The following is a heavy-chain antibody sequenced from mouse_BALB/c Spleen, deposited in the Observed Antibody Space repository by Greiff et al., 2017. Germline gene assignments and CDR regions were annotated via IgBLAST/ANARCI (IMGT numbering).Heavy chain of an antibody. V-gene: IGHV5-6-5*01. CDR2: ISSGGST. J-gene: IGHJ3*01. D-gene: IGHD1-1*01. CDR3: ARGDYGSSDDWCAY. CDR1: GFTFSSYA. Sequence: EVHLVESGGGLVKPGGSLKLSCAASGFTFSSYAMSWVRQTPEKRLEWVASISSGGSTYYPDSVKGRFTISRDNARNILYLQMSSRRSEDTAMYYWARGDYGSSDDWCAYWGQGTLVTVSA.